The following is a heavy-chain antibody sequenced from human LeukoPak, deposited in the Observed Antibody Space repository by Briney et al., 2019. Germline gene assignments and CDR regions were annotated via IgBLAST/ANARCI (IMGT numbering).Heavy chain of an antibody. V-gene: IGHV3-30-3*01. CDR2: ISYDGSNK. J-gene: IGHJ4*02. CDR1: GFTFSSYA. CDR3: ARDWYYYDSSGYFDY. Sequence: PGRSLRLSCAAAGFTFSSYAMRWVRQAPGKRLEWVAVISYDGSNKYYADSGKGRFTISRDNSKNTLYLQMNSMRAEDTAVYYCARDWYYYDSSGYFDYWGQGALVTVSS. D-gene: IGHD3-22*01.